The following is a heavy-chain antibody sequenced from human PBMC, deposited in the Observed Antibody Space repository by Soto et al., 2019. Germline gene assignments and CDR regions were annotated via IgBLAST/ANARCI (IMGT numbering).Heavy chain of an antibody. CDR2: MNPNSGNT. V-gene: IGHV1-8*01. CDR3: ARAVRGIVVVIWYYFDY. D-gene: IGHD3-22*01. J-gene: IGHJ4*02. Sequence: ASVKVSCKASGYTFTSYDINWVRQATGQGLEWMGWMNPNSGNTGYAQKFQGRVTMTRNTSISTAYMELSSLRSEDTAVYYCARAVRGIVVVIWYYFDYWGQGTLVTVSS. CDR1: GYTFTSYD.